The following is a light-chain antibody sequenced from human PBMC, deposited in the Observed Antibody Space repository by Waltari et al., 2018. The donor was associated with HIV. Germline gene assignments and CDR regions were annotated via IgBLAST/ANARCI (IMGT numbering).Light chain of an antibody. V-gene: IGLV1-44*01. Sequence: QSVLTQPPSASGTPGQRVTISCSGSFGGKTVTWYQQLPGTAPKLLMYTNYRRASGVPDRFSGSKSDTSASLAISGLQSEDEADYYCAVWDDSLNGVFGGGTRLTVL. CDR3: AVWDDSLNGV. CDR2: TNY. J-gene: IGLJ3*02. CDR1: FGGKT.